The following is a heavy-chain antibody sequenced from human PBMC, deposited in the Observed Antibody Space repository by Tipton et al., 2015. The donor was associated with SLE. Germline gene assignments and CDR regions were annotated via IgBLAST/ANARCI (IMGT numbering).Heavy chain of an antibody. Sequence: SLRLSCAASGLTFDDYAMHWVRQAPGKGLGWVSGISWNSGSKGYADSVKGRFTISRDNAKNSLYLQMNSLRAEDTAVYYCARTFYYDFWSGYHDAFDIWGQGTMVTVSS. CDR1: GLTFDDYA. V-gene: IGHV3-9*01. D-gene: IGHD3-3*01. J-gene: IGHJ3*02. CDR2: ISWNSGSK. CDR3: ARTFYYDFWSGYHDAFDI.